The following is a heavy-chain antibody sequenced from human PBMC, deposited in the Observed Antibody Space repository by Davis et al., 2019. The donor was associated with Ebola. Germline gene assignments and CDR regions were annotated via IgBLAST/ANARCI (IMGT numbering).Heavy chain of an antibody. CDR3: ARPYCSSTSCYWGHDAFDI. CDR1: GFTFSSYG. V-gene: IGHV3-33*01. CDR2: IWYDGSNK. J-gene: IGHJ3*02. Sequence: GGSLRLSCAASGFTFSSYGMHWVRQAPGKGLEWVAVIWYDGSNKYYADSVKGRFTISRDNSKNTLYLQMNSLRAEDTAVYYCARPYCSSTSCYWGHDAFDIWGQGTMVTVSS. D-gene: IGHD2-2*01.